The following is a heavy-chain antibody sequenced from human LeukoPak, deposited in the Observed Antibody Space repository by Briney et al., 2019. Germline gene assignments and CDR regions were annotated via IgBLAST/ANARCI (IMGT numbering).Heavy chain of an antibody. D-gene: IGHD2-15*01. Sequence: SETLSLTCAVSGVSISSSSWWSWVRQPPGKGLEWVREIYHSGSTNYNPSLKSRVTMSVDKSKNQFSLKLSSVTAADTAVYYCAKDLEMSLWGYCSGRSCYQIDYWGQGTLVTVSS. J-gene: IGHJ4*02. CDR3: AKDLEMSLWGYCSGRSCYQIDY. V-gene: IGHV4-4*02. CDR2: IYHSGST. CDR1: GVSISSSSW.